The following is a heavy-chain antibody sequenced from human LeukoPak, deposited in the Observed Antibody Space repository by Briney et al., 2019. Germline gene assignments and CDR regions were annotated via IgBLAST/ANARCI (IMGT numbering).Heavy chain of an antibody. CDR1: GGSISSSNW. Sequence: SGTLSLTCAVSGGSISSSNWWSWVRQPPGKGLEWIGSIYYRGSTYYNPSLKSRVTISIDTSKNHFSLTLSSVTAADTAVYYCARVRMTTVTTTAFDYWGQGTLVTVSS. CDR2: IYYRGST. V-gene: IGHV4-4*02. D-gene: IGHD4-17*01. CDR3: ARVRMTTVTTTAFDY. J-gene: IGHJ4*02.